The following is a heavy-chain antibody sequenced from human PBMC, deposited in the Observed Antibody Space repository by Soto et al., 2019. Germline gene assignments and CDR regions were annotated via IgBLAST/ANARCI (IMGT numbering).Heavy chain of an antibody. CDR3: AREGMYSSGWYGGAFDI. V-gene: IGHV3-74*01. D-gene: IGHD6-19*01. J-gene: IGHJ3*02. Sequence: GGSLRLSCAASGFTFSSYWMHWVRQAPGKGLVWVSRINSDGSSTSYADSVKGRFTISRDNAKNTLYLQMNSLRAEDTAVYYCAREGMYSSGWYGGAFDIWGQWTMVTVSS. CDR1: GFTFSSYW. CDR2: INSDGSST.